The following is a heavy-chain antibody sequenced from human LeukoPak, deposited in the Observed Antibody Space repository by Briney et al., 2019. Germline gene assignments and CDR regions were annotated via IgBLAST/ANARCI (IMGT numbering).Heavy chain of an antibody. V-gene: IGHV3-48*01. CDR3: ASRYYDSSGYLSDY. J-gene: IGHJ4*02. Sequence: PGGSLRLSCAASGFTFSRYSMNWARQAPGKGPEWVSYITSSSSTIYYADSVKGRFTISRDNAKNSLYLQMNSLRAEDTAVYYCASRYYDSSGYLSDYWGQGTLVTVSS. CDR2: ITSSSSTI. CDR1: GFTFSRYS. D-gene: IGHD3-22*01.